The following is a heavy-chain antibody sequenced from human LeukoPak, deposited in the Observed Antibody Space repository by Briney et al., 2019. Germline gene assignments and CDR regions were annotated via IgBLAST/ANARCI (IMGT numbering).Heavy chain of an antibody. CDR2: IFYSRTT. Sequence: PSETLSLTCTVSGGSISSGSHHWGWFRQSPGKGLEWIGSIFYSRTTYYNPSLNSRVTISVVTSKNQFSLKLNSVTAADTAVFYCAKEGRDSGGYNGWFEPWGQGTLVTVSS. CDR1: GGSISSGSHH. D-gene: IGHD2-15*01. CDR3: AKEGRDSGGYNGWFEP. J-gene: IGHJ5*02. V-gene: IGHV4-39*02.